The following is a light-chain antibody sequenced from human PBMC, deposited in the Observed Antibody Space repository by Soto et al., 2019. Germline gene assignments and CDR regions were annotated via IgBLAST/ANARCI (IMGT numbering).Light chain of an antibody. CDR2: GVT. J-gene: IGLJ2*01. Sequence: QSALTQPPSASGSPGQSVTISCTGTSSDVGGYESVSWYQHHPGNAPKLVIYGVTKRPSGVPHRFSGSKSGNTASLTVSGLQAEDEADYYCSSYTGSNSVIFGGGTKLTVL. V-gene: IGLV2-8*01. CDR3: SSYTGSNSVI. CDR1: SSDVGGYES.